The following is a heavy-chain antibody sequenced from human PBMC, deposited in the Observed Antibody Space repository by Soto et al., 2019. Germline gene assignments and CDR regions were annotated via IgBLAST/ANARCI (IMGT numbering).Heavy chain of an antibody. V-gene: IGHV1-69*13. CDR2: IIPIFGTA. J-gene: IGHJ6*02. CDR3: ASPGCGGDCYSNYYYYGMDV. D-gene: IGHD2-21*02. CDR1: GGTFSSYA. Sequence: GASVEVSCKASGGTFSSYAMSWVRQAPGQGLEWMGGIIPIFGTANYAQKFQGRVTITADESTSTAYMELSSLRSEDTAVYYCASPGCGGDCYSNYYYYGMDVWGQGTTVTVSS.